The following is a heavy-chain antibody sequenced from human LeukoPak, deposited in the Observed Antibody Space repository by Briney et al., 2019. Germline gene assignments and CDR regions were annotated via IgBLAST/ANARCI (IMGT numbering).Heavy chain of an antibody. CDR1: GGSISSGDYY. CDR3: ASPVVGSGYGRDDAYDI. J-gene: IGHJ3*02. CDR2: IYYSGST. V-gene: IGHV4-30-4*01. D-gene: IGHD3-22*01. Sequence: RTSETLSLTCTVSGGSISSGDYYWSWIRQPPGKGLEWIGYIYYSGSTYYSPSLKSRVTISVDTSKNQFSLKLSSVTAADTAVYYCASPVVGSGYGRDDAYDIWGQGTMVTVSS.